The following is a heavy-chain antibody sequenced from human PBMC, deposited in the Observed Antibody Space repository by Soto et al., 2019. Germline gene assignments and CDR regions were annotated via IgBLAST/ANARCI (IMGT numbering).Heavy chain of an antibody. V-gene: IGHV4-39*01. CDR2: MYYSGST. D-gene: IGHD3-10*01. Sequence: SETLSLTCSVSGGSIGRSSHYWGWIRQPPGKGMEWIGSMYYSGSTYYNPSLKSRVTMSVDTSKNQFSLHLQMNSLTAGDTAVYYCTRGGVPGVTWNWFDTWGQGTLVTVSS. CDR1: GGSIGRSSHY. J-gene: IGHJ5*02. CDR3: TRGGVPGVTWNWFDT.